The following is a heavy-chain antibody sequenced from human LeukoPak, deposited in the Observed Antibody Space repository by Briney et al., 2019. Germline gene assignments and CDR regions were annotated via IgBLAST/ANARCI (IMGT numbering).Heavy chain of an antibody. CDR3: ARDYYDSSGCYLNY. Sequence: SETLSLTCTVSGGSISSSSYYWGWIRQPPGKGLEWIGSIYYSGSTYYNPSLKSRVTISVDTSKNQFSLKLSSVTAADTAVYYCARDYYDSSGCYLNYWGQGTLVTVSS. D-gene: IGHD3-22*01. V-gene: IGHV4-39*07. CDR1: GGSISSSSYY. J-gene: IGHJ4*02. CDR2: IYYSGST.